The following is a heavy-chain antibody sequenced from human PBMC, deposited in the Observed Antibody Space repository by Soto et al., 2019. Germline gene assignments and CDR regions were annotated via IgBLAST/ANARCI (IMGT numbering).Heavy chain of an antibody. CDR3: VKGRGSYFVYFGLDV. CDR1: GFTFDDYA. D-gene: IGHD1-26*01. CDR2: IDWNGGST. Sequence: EVQLVVSGGGLVQPGRSLRLSCVASGFTFDDYAMHWVRQTPGKGLEWVSSIDWNGGSTAYADSVKGRFTISRDNARNSLYLQMNSLRPEDTALYYCVKGRGSYFVYFGLDVWGQGTTVTVSS. V-gene: IGHV3-9*01. J-gene: IGHJ6*02.